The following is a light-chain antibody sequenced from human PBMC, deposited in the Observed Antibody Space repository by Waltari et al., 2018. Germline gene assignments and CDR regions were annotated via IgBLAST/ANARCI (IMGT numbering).Light chain of an antibody. Sequence: QSALTQPASVSGSPGQSITISCTGTSSAVVGYSFVSWYQQHPCKAPKLIIYDVSKRPSGISNRFSGSKSCNTASLTISGLQTEDEADYFCSTYTTSSALLFGGGTRLTVL. CDR3: STYTTSSALL. CDR1: SSAVVGYSF. V-gene: IGLV2-14*03. CDR2: DVS. J-gene: IGLJ3*02.